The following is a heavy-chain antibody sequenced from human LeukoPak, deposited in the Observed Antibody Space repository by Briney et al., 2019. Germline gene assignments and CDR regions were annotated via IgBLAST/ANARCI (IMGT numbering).Heavy chain of an antibody. J-gene: IGHJ4*02. D-gene: IGHD6-13*01. V-gene: IGHV3-21*01. Sequence: PGGSLRLSCAASGFILSSYGMNWVRQAPGRVLEWVSFIRSSSSDIYYADSVKGRFTISRDNAENSLFLQMNSLRAEDTAVYYCARASSFWYLPIDYWGQGTLVTVSS. CDR3: ARASSFWYLPIDY. CDR1: GFILSSYG. CDR2: IRSSSSDI.